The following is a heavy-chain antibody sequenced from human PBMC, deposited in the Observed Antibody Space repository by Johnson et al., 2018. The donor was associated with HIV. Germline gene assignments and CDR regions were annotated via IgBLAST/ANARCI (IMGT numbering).Heavy chain of an antibody. V-gene: IGHV3-30-3*01. J-gene: IGHJ3*02. D-gene: IGHD4-17*01. Sequence: QVQLVESGGGVVQAGRSLTLSCVGSGFTFTDYAIHWVRQPPGKGLEWVAVISDEGSNKYYADSVKGRFTISRDNSGNTLYLQMNSLRTEDTAVYYCARDGDSDAFDIWGQGTVVTVS. CDR2: ISDEGSNK. CDR3: ARDGDSDAFDI. CDR1: GFTFTDYA.